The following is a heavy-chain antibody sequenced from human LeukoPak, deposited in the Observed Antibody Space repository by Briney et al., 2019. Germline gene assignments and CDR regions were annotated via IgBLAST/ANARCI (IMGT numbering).Heavy chain of an antibody. CDR3: AKVSSHYGDYEDYFDY. CDR2: MNPNSGIT. V-gene: IGHV1-8*02. Sequence: ASVKVSCKASGYSFTNYDINWVRQATGQGLEWMGWMNPNSGITAYAQKFQGRVTMTRDMSTSTVYMELSSLRSEDTAVYYCAKVSSHYGDYEDYFDYWGQGTLVTVSS. J-gene: IGHJ4*02. CDR1: GYSFTNYD. D-gene: IGHD4-17*01.